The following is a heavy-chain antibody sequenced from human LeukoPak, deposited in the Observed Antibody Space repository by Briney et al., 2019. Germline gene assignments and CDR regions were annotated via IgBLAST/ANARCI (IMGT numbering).Heavy chain of an antibody. V-gene: IGHV3-9*01. CDR1: GVAFDGNA. CDR2: ISWNSGSI. CDR3: ANFDY. J-gene: IGHJ4*02. Sequence: GGSLRLSCAASGVAFDGNAMHWVRQAPGKGPEWVSGISWNSGSIGYAGSVKGRFTISRDNAMNSLYLQMNSLRAEDTALYYCANFDYWGQGTLVTVSS.